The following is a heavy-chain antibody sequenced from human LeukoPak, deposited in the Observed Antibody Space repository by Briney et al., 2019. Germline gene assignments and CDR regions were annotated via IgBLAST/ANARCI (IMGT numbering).Heavy chain of an antibody. CDR3: ARTKLGYCSSTSCSQYFQH. D-gene: IGHD2-2*01. CDR2: INHSGST. Sequence: SETLSLTCAVYGGSFSGYCWSWIRQPPGKGLEWIGEINHSGSTNYNPSLKSRVTISVDTSKNQFSLKLSSVTAADTAVYYCARTKLGYCSSTSCSQYFQHWGQGTLVTVSS. J-gene: IGHJ1*01. CDR1: GGSFSGYC. V-gene: IGHV4-34*01.